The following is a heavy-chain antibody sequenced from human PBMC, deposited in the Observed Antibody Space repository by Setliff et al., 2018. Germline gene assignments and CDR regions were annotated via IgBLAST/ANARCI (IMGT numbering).Heavy chain of an antibody. Sequence: LSLTCTVSGGSISSSSYYWGWIRQPPGKGLGWIGSIYYSGSTYYNPSLKSRVTISVDTSKNQFSLKLSSVTAADTAVYYCARGGKILEWLYAHDYWGQGTLVTVSS. V-gene: IGHV4-39*07. J-gene: IGHJ4*02. CDR2: IYYSGST. CDR1: GGSISSSSYY. D-gene: IGHD3-3*01. CDR3: ARGGKILEWLYAHDY.